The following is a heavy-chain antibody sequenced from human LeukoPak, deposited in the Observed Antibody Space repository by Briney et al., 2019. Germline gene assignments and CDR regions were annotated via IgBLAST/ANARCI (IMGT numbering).Heavy chain of an antibody. J-gene: IGHJ3*02. CDR1: GFTFSSYA. V-gene: IGHV3-30*04. D-gene: IGHD3-10*01. Sequence: GGSLRLSCAASGFTFSSYAMHWVRQAPGKGLEWVAVISYDGSNKYYADSVKGRFTISRDNSKNTLYLQMNSLRAEDTAVYYCARDQLLHYLGDLETYAFDIWGQGTMVTVSS. CDR2: ISYDGSNK. CDR3: ARDQLLHYLGDLETYAFDI.